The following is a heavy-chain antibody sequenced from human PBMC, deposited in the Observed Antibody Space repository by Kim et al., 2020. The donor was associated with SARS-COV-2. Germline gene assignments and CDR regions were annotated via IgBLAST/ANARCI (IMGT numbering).Heavy chain of an antibody. Sequence: SVKGRFTISRDNSKNTLYLQMNSLRAEDTAVYYCASPGAGYDSSGYESAYWGQGTLVTVSS. D-gene: IGHD3-22*01. J-gene: IGHJ4*02. CDR3: ASPGAGYDSSGYESAY. V-gene: IGHV3-30*03.